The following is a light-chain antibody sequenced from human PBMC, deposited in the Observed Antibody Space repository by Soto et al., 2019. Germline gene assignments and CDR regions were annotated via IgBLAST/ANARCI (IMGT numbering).Light chain of an antibody. CDR1: TSNFGAIYG. CDR2: VNT. J-gene: IGLJ1*01. V-gene: IGLV1-40*01. CDR3: QSYDASLSAFV. Sequence: QSVLTQPPSVSGAPGQRVTFPSLGATSNFGAIYGVHRYQQLPGTAPKLLIYVNTNRPSGVPDRFSASKSGTSASLAITGLQAEDEADYYCQSYDASLSAFVFGTGTKVTVL.